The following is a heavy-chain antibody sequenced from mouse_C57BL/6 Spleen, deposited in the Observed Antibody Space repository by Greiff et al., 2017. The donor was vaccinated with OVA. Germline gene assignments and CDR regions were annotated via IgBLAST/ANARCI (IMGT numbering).Heavy chain of an antibody. CDR1: GFNIKDYY. J-gene: IGHJ4*01. D-gene: IGHD1-1*01. V-gene: IGHV14-2*01. CDR3: APPLRSLYYYAMDY. CDR2: IDPEDGET. Sequence: EVKLQESGAELVKPGASVKLSCTASGFNIKDYYMHWVKQRTEQGLAWIGRIDPEDGETKYAPKFQGKATITADTSSNTAYLQLSSLTSEDTAVYYCAPPLRSLYYYAMDYWGQGTSVTVSS.